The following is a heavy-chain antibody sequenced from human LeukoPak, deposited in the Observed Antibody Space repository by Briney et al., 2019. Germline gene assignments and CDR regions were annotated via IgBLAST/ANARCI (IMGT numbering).Heavy chain of an antibody. D-gene: IGHD5-18*01. V-gene: IGHV4-34*01. J-gene: IGHJ4*02. CDR3: ARGQYRRDY. Sequence: PSETLSLTWAVYGXSFSGYYGSWIRQPPGKGLEWIGEINHSGSTNYNPSLKSRVTILVDTSKNQFSLILISVTAADTAVYYCARGQYRRDYWGQGTLVTVSS. CDR1: GXSFSGYY. CDR2: INHSGST.